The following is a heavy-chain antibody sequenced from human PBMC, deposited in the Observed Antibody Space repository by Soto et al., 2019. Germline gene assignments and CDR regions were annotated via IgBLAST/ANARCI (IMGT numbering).Heavy chain of an antibody. J-gene: IGHJ3*02. Sequence: GESLKISCKVSGYIFTTYWIAWVRQMPGKGLEWMGSIYPGDSDTRSSPSFQGQVTISVDKSITTSYLQWTTLKTADTGTYFCARQGGGGIRAFDIWGRGTTVTVSS. V-gene: IGHV5-51*01. CDR1: GYIFTTYW. D-gene: IGHD1-26*01. CDR2: IYPGDSDT. CDR3: ARQGGGGIRAFDI.